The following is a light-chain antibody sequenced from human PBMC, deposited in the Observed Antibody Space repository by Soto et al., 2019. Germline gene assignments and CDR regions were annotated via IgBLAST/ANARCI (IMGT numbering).Light chain of an antibody. Sequence: IVLTQSPGTLSLSPGERATLSCRASQSVSSTYLIWYQQKPGQAPRLLIYGASSRATGVPDRFSGGGSGTDFTLTISRLEPEEVAGYYSVHSVKSPTWTVGQGTKVDIK. CDR3: VHSVKSPTWT. V-gene: IGKV3-20*01. CDR1: QSVSSTY. CDR2: GAS. J-gene: IGKJ1*01.